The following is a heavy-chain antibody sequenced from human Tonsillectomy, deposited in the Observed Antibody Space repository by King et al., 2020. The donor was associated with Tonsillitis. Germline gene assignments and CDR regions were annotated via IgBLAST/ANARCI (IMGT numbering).Heavy chain of an antibody. J-gene: IGHJ4*02. Sequence: QLVQSGGGVVQPGRSLRLSCAASGFTFSSYGMHWVRQAPGKGLEWVAVISYDGSNKYYADSVKGRFTISRDNSKNTLYLQMNSLRAEDTAVYYCAKDRRIQLWSTAPYYSDYWGQGTLVTVSS. V-gene: IGHV3-30*18. D-gene: IGHD5-18*01. CDR1: GFTFSSYG. CDR3: AKDRRIQLWSTAPYYSDY. CDR2: ISYDGSNK.